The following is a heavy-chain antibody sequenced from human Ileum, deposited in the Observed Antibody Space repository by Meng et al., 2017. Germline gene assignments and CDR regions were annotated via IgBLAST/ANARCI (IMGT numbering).Heavy chain of an antibody. V-gene: IGHV4-4*02. Sequence: QVQLQESGPGLVKPSGTLSLTCAVSGDSISSRYWWSWVCQPPGKGLEWIGEISQESGRTNYNPSLKSRVTISLDKSKNQFSLNLNSVTAADTAVYYCVRNEGYSLGDWGQGTLVTVSS. D-gene: IGHD2-21*01. CDR2: ISQESGRT. J-gene: IGHJ4*02. CDR1: GDSISSRYW. CDR3: VRNEGYSLGD.